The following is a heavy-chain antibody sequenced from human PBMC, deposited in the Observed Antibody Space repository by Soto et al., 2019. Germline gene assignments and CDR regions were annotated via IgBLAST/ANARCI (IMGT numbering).Heavy chain of an antibody. J-gene: IGHJ4*02. V-gene: IGHV3-49*03. CDR3: SGHGGYSAP. D-gene: IGHD3-16*01. CDR2: ISGTTYGGTT. Sequence: HPGGSLRLSCSASGFNFPDHALSWFRQAPGKGPEWVALISGTTYGGTTAYAASVTGRFIISREDAKRIVYLQMNSLKIEDTAVYYCSGHGGYSAPWGPGTLVTVSS. CDR1: GFNFPDHA.